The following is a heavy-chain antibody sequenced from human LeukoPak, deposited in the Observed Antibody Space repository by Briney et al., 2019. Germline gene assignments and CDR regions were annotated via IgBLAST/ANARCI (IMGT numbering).Heavy chain of an antibody. Sequence: GASVKVSCKASGYTFTSYAMHWVRQARGQRLEWMGWINAGNGNTKYSQKFQGRVTISRDTSASTAYMELSSLRSEDTAVYYCARPVMYSSGPFDYWGQGTLVTVSS. J-gene: IGHJ4*02. V-gene: IGHV1-3*01. CDR1: GYTFTSYA. D-gene: IGHD6-19*01. CDR2: INAGNGNT. CDR3: ARPVMYSSGPFDY.